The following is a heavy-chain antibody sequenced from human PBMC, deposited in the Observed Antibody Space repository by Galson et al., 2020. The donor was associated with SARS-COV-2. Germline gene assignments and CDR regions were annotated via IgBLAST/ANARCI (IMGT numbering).Heavy chain of an antibody. J-gene: IGHJ4*02. CDR1: GFTFSSYA. CDR3: ATGRGYYDSSGYDTLDY. D-gene: IGHD3-22*01. CDR2: ISYDGSNK. V-gene: IGHV3-30*04. Sequence: GESLKISCTASGFTFSSYAMHWVRQAPGKGLEWVAVISYDGSNKYYADSVKGRFTISRDNSKNTLCLQMNSLRAEDTAVYYCATGRGYYDSSGYDTLDYWGQGTLVTVSS.